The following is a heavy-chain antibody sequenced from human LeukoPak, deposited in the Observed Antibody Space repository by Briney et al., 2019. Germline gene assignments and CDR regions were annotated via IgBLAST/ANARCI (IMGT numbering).Heavy chain of an antibody. J-gene: IGHJ6*02. CDR3: ARGSNYYGSGRHYLWFELVYIGMDV. V-gene: IGHV4-39*01. CDR1: GGSISSDTYF. D-gene: IGHD3-10*01. Sequence: PSETLSLTCTVSGGSISSDTYFWGWIRQPPGKGLEWIANIYFTGNTYYNPSLKSRATISVDTSKNQFSLTLSSVTAADTAVYYCARGSNYYGSGRHYLWFELVYIGMDVWGQGTTVTVSS. CDR2: IYFTGNT.